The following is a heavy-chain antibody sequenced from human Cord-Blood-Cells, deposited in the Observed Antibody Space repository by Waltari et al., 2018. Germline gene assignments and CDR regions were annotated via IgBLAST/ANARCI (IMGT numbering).Heavy chain of an antibody. V-gene: IGHV1-69*01. CDR3: ARDRGLVLRYFYR. D-gene: IGHD6-19*01. Sequence: VPLVQSGAEVKKPGSSVKVSCKASGGTFSSYAISWVRQAPGQGLEWMGGNIPTFGTANHAQKWQGRVTITADEPTSAADMGLDSLRFEDTAVYCCARDRGLVLRYFYRWGRCTLVTVSS. J-gene: IGHJ2*01. CDR2: NIPTFGTA. CDR1: GGTFSSYA.